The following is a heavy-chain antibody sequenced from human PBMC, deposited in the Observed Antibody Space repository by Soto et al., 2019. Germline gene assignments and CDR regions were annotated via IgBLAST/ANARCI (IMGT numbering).Heavy chain of an antibody. V-gene: IGHV3-30*18. Sequence: GGSLRLSCAASGFTFSSYGMHWVRQAPGKGLEWVAVISYDGSNKYYADSVKGRFTISRDNSKNTLYLQMNSLRAEDTAVYYCAKDLVVPAATRPSAYYYYGMDVWGQGTTVTVS. CDR2: ISYDGSNK. CDR1: GFTFSSYG. J-gene: IGHJ6*02. D-gene: IGHD2-2*01. CDR3: AKDLVVPAATRPSAYYYYGMDV.